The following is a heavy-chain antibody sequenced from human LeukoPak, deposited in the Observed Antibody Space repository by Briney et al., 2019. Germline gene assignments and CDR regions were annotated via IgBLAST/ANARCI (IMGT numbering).Heavy chain of an antibody. J-gene: IGHJ4*02. CDR1: GGSISSYH. CDR3: ARESGGRVDY. D-gene: IGHD2-15*01. Sequence: SETLSLTCTVSGGSISSYHWSWIRQPPGKGLEWIGYIYYSGSTNYNPSLKSRVTISVDTSKNQFSLKLSSVTAADTAVYYCARESGGRVDYWGQGTLVTVSS. V-gene: IGHV4-59*01. CDR2: IYYSGST.